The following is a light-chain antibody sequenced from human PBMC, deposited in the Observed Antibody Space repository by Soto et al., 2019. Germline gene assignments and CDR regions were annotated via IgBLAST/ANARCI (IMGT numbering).Light chain of an antibody. CDR3: QHYNSYSEA. Sequence: DIQMTQSPSTLSGSVGDRVTITCRASQTISSCFAWYQQKPGKAPKLLIYKASTLKSGVPSRFSGSGSGTEFTITISILQPDDFATFDCQHYNSYSEAFGQGTKVELK. CDR1: QTISSC. J-gene: IGKJ1*01. CDR2: KAS. V-gene: IGKV1-5*03.